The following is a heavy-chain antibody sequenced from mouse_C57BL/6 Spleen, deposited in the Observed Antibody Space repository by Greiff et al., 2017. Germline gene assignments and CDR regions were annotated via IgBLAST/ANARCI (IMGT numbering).Heavy chain of an antibody. CDR2: ILPGSGST. V-gene: IGHV1-9*01. CDR1: GYTFTGYW. J-gene: IGHJ3*01. D-gene: IGHD2-4*01. CDR3: RSGRLRPPSWFAD. Sequence: QVQLQQSGAELMKPGASVKLSCKATGYTFTGYWIEWVKQRPGHGLEWIGEILPGSGSTHYNEKFKGKATFTADTSSNTAYMQLSSLTTDDSAIYFCRSGRLRPPSWFADWGQGTLVTVSA.